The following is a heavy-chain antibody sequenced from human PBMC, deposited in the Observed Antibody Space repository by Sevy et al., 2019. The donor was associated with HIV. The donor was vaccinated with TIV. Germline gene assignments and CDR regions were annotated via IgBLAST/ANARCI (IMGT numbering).Heavy chain of an antibody. CDR1: GDSVSTYSAA. J-gene: IGHJ4*02. D-gene: IGHD3-10*01. Sequence: KQSQTLSLTCAISGDSVSTYSAAWNWIRQSPSRGLEWLGRTYYKSKWYNEYALSVKSRISINPDTPKNQISLQLNSVTPEDTAVYYCARESRWFFFHFYYWGQGTLVTVSS. CDR2: TYYKSKWYN. V-gene: IGHV6-1*01. CDR3: ARESRWFFFHFYY.